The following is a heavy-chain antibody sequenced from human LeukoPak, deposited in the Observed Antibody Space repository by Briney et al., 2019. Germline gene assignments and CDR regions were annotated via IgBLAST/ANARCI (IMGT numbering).Heavy chain of an antibody. J-gene: IGHJ4*02. Sequence: GRSLRLSCAPSGFTLSSYGMHWVRHAPGKGLEWVALISYDGSNKYYADSVKGRFTISRDNSKNTLYLQMNSLRAEDTAVYYCAKEITRPNRAVAGLNYWGQGTLVTVSS. V-gene: IGHV3-30*18. CDR2: ISYDGSNK. CDR1: GFTLSSYG. CDR3: AKEITRPNRAVAGLNY. D-gene: IGHD6-19*01.